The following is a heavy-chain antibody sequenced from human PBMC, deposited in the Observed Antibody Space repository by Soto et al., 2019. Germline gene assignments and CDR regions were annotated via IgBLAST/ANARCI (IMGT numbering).Heavy chain of an antibody. CDR1: GLTFSSYG. CDR3: AKSYTAEYYYYGMDV. V-gene: IGHV3-30*18. J-gene: IGHJ6*02. D-gene: IGHD5-18*01. CDR2: ISYDGSKK. Sequence: QVFLVESGGGVVQPGRSLRLSCAVSGLTFSSYGMHWVRQAPGKGLEWVAVISYDGSKKYYADSVKSRFTISRDNSKITVYLQMNSLRPEDTAVYYCAKSYTAEYYYYGMDVWGQGSTVTVSS.